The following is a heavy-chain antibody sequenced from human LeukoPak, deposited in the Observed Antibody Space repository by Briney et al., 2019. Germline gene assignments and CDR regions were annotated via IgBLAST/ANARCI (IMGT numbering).Heavy chain of an antibody. CDR1: GYTFTSYD. Sequence: ASVKVSCKASGYTFTSYDINWVRQATGQGLEWTGWMNPNSGNTGYAQKFQGRVTMTRNTSISTAYMELSSLRSEDTAVYYCARDKSPMIVVVGDAFDIWGQGTMVTVSS. J-gene: IGHJ3*02. D-gene: IGHD3-22*01. CDR2: MNPNSGNT. CDR3: ARDKSPMIVVVGDAFDI. V-gene: IGHV1-8*01.